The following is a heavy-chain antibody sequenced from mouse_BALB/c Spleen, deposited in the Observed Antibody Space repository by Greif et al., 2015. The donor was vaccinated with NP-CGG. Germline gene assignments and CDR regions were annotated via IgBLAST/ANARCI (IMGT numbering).Heavy chain of an antibody. D-gene: IGHD2-14*01. J-gene: IGHJ1*01. CDR2: IAPGSGRT. V-gene: IGHV1S41*01. Sequence: DLVKPGASVKLSCKASGYTFTSYWINWIKQRPGQGLEWIGRIAPGSGRTYYNEMFKGKATLTVDTSSSTAYIQLSSLSSEDSAVYFCARGYGSHWYFDVWGAGTTVTVSS. CDR3: ARGYGSHWYFDV. CDR1: GYTFTSYW.